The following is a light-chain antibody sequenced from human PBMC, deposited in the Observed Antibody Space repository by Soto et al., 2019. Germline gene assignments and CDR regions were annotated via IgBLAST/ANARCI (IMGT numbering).Light chain of an antibody. J-gene: IGKJ1*01. CDR3: QQYGSSWT. V-gene: IGKV3-20*01. Sequence: EIVMTQSPTTLSVSPGERATRSCTASQGVSTNLAWYQQKPGQVPSLLIYAASTRASGTPDRFSGSWSGKDFTLTISRLAHEDFGMYYCQQYGSSWTFGQGTKVDIK. CDR2: AAS. CDR1: QGVSTN.